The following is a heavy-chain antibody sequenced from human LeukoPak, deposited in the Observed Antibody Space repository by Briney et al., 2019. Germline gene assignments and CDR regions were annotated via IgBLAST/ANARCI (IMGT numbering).Heavy chain of an antibody. V-gene: IGHV1-69*13. CDR2: IIPIFGTA. J-gene: IGHJ6*03. CDR3: AREHYDFWSGYYTPRYYHYYMDV. D-gene: IGHD3-3*01. CDR1: GGTFSSYA. Sequence: SVKVSCKASGGTFSSYAISWVRQAPGQGLEWMGGIIPIFGTANYAQKFQGRVTITADESTSTAYMELSSLRSEDTAVYYCAREHYDFWSGYYTPRYYHYYMDVWGKGTTVTVSS.